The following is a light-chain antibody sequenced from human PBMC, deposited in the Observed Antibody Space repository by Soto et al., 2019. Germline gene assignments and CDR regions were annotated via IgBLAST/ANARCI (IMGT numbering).Light chain of an antibody. CDR2: DAS. CDR1: QSITYW. J-gene: IGKJ5*01. Sequence: DIQMTQSPSTLSASVGDRVTITCRASQSITYWLAWYQQKPGKAPKLLIYDASTLGSGVPSRFSGSGSGTEFTLTISGLQPDDFATYYCQQLNSFPLTFGQGTRLEIK. V-gene: IGKV1-5*01. CDR3: QQLNSFPLT.